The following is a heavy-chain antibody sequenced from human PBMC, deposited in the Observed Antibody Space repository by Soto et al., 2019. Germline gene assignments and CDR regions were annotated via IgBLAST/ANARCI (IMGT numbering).Heavy chain of an antibody. CDR2: INHSGST. Sequence: SETLSLTCAVYGGSFSGYYWSWIRQPPGKGLEWIGEINHSGSTDYNPSLKSRVTISIDTSKNQFYLKVTSMTAADTAVYYCARERREEIHDGYDLDCWGQGTLVTVSS. V-gene: IGHV4-34*01. CDR1: GGSFSGYY. CDR3: ARERREEIHDGYDLDC. D-gene: IGHD5-12*01. J-gene: IGHJ4*02.